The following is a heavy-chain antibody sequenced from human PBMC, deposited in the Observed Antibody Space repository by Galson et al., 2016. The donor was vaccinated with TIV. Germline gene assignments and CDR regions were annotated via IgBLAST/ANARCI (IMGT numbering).Heavy chain of an antibody. CDR1: GISFGSYW. V-gene: IGHV3-7*01. D-gene: IGHD3-10*01. CDR2: IKQDGSEK. CDR3: ARDGEGGFDY. Sequence: SLRLSCAASGISFGSYWMSWVRQAPGKGLEWVANIKQDGSEKHYVDSVKGLFTISRDNAENSVNLQMNSLRAEDTAVYYCARDGEGGFDYWGQGTLVTVSS. J-gene: IGHJ4*02.